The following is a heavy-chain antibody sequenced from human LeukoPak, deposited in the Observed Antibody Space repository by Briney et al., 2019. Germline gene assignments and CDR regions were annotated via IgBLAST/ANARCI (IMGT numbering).Heavy chain of an antibody. J-gene: IGHJ4*02. Sequence: PSETLSLTCSVSGGSIRSYYWSWIRQPPGKGLECMVYIYYSGSTNYNPSLQSRVTISIDTSKNQFSLKLTSLTAADTAVYYCARESSTARFDYWGQGTLVTVSS. CDR2: IYYSGST. V-gene: IGHV4-59*01. CDR1: GGSIRSYY. CDR3: ARESSTARFDY.